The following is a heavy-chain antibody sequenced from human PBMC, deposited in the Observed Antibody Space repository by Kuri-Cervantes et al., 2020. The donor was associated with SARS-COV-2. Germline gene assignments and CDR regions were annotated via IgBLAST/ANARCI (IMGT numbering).Heavy chain of an antibody. J-gene: IGHJ4*02. Sequence: LRLSCTVSGGSISSYYWSWIRKPPGKGLEWIGEINHSGSTNYNPSLKSRVTVSVDTSKNQFSLRLSSVTAADTAVYYCARGPYYYGSGSYYNDYWGQGTLVTVSS. V-gene: IGHV4-34*01. CDR1: GGSISSYY. D-gene: IGHD3-10*01. CDR3: ARGPYYYGSGSYYNDY. CDR2: INHSGST.